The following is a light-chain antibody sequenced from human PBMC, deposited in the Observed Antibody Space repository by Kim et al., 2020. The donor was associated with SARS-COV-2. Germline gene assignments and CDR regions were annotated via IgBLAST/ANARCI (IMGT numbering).Light chain of an antibody. J-gene: IGKJ4*01. CDR3: HQYGNPPALS. V-gene: IGKV3-20*01. CDR2: GAF. CDR1: QSITTGY. Sequence: PGERATLSCRASQSITTGYIAWYQQKPGQAPRLLIFGAFTRASGIPDRFSGSGSGTDFTLTISRLEPEDFAVYYCHQYGNPPALSFGGGTKVEIK.